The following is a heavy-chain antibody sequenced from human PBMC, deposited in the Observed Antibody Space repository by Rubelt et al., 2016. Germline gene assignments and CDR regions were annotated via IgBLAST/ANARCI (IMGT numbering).Heavy chain of an antibody. CDR1: GGSISSGGYY. CDR2: IYYSGST. V-gene: IGHV4-31*03. D-gene: IGHD6-6*01. CDR3: ASDYSSSGVDY. Sequence: QVQLQESGPGLVKPSQTLSLTCIVSGGSISSGGYYWSWIRQHPGKGLEWIGYIYYSGSTYYNPSLMGRVTVSSDTSKKQFALKLSCVTAAETAVDYCASDYSSSGVDYWGQGTLVTVSS. J-gene: IGHJ4*02.